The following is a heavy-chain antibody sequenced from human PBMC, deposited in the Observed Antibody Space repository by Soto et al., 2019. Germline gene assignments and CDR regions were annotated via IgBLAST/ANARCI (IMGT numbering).Heavy chain of an antibody. CDR2: IYYSGST. J-gene: IGHJ4*02. CDR3: ARGSYGDYGGDY. CDR1: GGSISSGGYY. V-gene: IGHV4-31*03. D-gene: IGHD4-17*01. Sequence: SETLSLTCTVSGGSISSGGYYWSWIRQHPGKGLEWIGYIYYSGSTYYNPSLKSRVTISVDTSKNQFSLKLSSVTAADTAVYYCARGSYGDYGGDYWGQGTLVTVSS.